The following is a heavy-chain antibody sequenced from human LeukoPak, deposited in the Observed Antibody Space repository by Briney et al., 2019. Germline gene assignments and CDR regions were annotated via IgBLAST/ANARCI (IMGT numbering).Heavy chain of an antibody. V-gene: IGHV3-33*01. J-gene: IGHJ4*01. Sequence: GGSLRLSCVGSGFTSRDYAMHWVRQAPDRGLEWVASIWYDGSNKYYADSVTGRFTISRDNSKNTVYLQMNSQRVEDTAIYYCARGVGTMGGRPDYWGQGTQVTVSS. CDR1: GFTSRDYA. D-gene: IGHD1/OR15-1a*01. CDR2: IWYDGSNK. CDR3: ARGVGTMGGRPDY.